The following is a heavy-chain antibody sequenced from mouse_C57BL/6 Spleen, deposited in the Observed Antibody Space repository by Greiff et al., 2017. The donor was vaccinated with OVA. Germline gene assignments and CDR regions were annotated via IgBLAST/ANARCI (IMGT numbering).Heavy chain of an antibody. D-gene: IGHD2-2*01. V-gene: IGHV1-69*01. CDR3: ARGVVTANFDV. Sequence: QVQLKQPGAELVMPGASVKLSCKASGYTFTSYWMHWVKQRPGQGLEWIGEIDPSDSYTNYNQKFKGKSTLTVDKSSSTAYMQLSSLTSEDSAVYYCARGVVTANFDVWGTGTTVTVSS. CDR2: IDPSDSYT. J-gene: IGHJ1*03. CDR1: GYTFTSYW.